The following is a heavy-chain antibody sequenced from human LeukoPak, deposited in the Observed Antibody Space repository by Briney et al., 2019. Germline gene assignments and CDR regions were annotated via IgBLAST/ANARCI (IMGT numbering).Heavy chain of an antibody. J-gene: IGHJ1*01. D-gene: IGHD3-22*01. Sequence: ASVKVSCKASGGTFSSYAISWVRQAPGQGLEWMGWISAYNGNTNYAQKLQGRVTMTTDTSTSTAYMELRSLRSDDTAVYYCVRVRGYYDSRGYYYRGVFSLEYFQHWGQGTLVTVSS. V-gene: IGHV1-18*01. CDR1: GGTFSSYA. CDR3: VRVRGYYDSRGYYYRGVFSLEYFQH. CDR2: ISAYNGNT.